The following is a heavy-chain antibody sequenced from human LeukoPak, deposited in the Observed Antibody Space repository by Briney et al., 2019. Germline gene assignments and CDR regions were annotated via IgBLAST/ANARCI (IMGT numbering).Heavy chain of an antibody. CDR3: AKEVRESAWFYFDH. Sequence: GGSLRLSCAASGFTSRTYAMSWVRQAPGKGLEWVSSIRSTGESTYYADSVKGRFTISRDNSRNTLYLQMNSLRAEDTAVYYCAKEVRESAWFYFDHWGQGTLATVSS. D-gene: IGHD3-10*01. CDR2: IRSTGEST. V-gene: IGHV3-23*01. J-gene: IGHJ4*02. CDR1: GFTSRTYA.